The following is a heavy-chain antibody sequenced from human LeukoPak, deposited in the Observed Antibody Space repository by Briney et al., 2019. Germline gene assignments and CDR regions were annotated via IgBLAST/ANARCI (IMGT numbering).Heavy chain of an antibody. D-gene: IGHD2-8*02. Sequence: PSETLSLTCTVSGYSISTGYYWGWIRQSPEKGLEWIGAIYHSGNTHYNPSLKSRVTISVDTSKNQFSLNLSSVTAADTAVYYCARAHAYCTGGGCYLHHYYYYYMDVWGKGTTVTVSS. V-gene: IGHV4-38-2*02. CDR1: GYSISTGYY. CDR3: ARAHAYCTGGGCYLHHYYYYYMDV. J-gene: IGHJ6*03. CDR2: IYHSGNT.